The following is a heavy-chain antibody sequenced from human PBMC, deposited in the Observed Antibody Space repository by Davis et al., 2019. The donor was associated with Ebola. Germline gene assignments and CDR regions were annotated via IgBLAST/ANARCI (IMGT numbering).Heavy chain of an antibody. D-gene: IGHD6-13*01. J-gene: IGHJ3*02. V-gene: IGHV3-21*01. CDR2: TSCSSSYI. Sequence: RGSLRLSCAVSGFTFSSYSMNCVRHVPGKGLEWDSSTSCSSSYIYYADSVKGRLSITRDNAKNSLYLQMNSLRAEDTAVNYCSRVVAAATNAFEIWGQGTMVTVSS. CDR3: SRVVAAATNAFEI. CDR1: GFTFSSYS.